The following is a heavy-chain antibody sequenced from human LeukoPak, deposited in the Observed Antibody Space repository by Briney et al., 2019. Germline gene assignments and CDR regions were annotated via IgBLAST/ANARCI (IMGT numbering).Heavy chain of an antibody. CDR2: IYTSGNT. D-gene: IGHD6-19*01. V-gene: IGHV4-4*07. J-gene: IGHJ3*02. CDR3: ARGDEWLADAFDI. Sequence: SETLSLTCTVSGGSISGYYWSWIRQPAGKGLEWIGRIYTSGNTFYNPSLKSRVTISVDTSKNQFSLKLSSVTAADTAVYYCARGDEWLADAFDIWGQGTMVTVSS. CDR1: GGSISGYY.